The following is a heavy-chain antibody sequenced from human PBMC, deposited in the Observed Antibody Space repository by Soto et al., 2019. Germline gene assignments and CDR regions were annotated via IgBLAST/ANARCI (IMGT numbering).Heavy chain of an antibody. CDR2: INGDASGT. CDR1: GFTFSGSW. D-gene: IGHD3-10*01. Sequence: EVQLVESGGGLVQPGGSLRLSCAASGFTFSGSWMHWVRQAPGKGLVWVPRINGDASGTSYADFVKGRFTISRDYGKNPLFRKMIGLGAEDTAVYYCARGIFGSGTANDYWGQGTLVTVSA. J-gene: IGHJ4*02. CDR3: ARGIFGSGTANDY. V-gene: IGHV3-74*01.